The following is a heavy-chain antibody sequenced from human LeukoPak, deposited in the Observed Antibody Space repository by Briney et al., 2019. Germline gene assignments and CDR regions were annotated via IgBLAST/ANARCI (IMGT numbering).Heavy chain of an antibody. Sequence: PGGSLRLSCAASGFTFSNAWMSWVRQAPGKGLEWVCRIKSKTDGGTTDYPAPVKVTFTISRDDSKNTLYLQMNSLKTEDTAVYYCTTGRPGAYYFDYWGQGTLVTVSS. D-gene: IGHD1-14*01. CDR3: TTGRPGAYYFDY. V-gene: IGHV3-15*01. J-gene: IGHJ4*02. CDR1: GFTFSNAW. CDR2: IKSKTDGGTT.